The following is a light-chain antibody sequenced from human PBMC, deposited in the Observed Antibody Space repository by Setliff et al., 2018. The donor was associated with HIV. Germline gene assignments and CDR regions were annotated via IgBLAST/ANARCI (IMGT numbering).Light chain of an antibody. V-gene: IGLV2-14*01. CDR3: NSYTSSSTVV. J-gene: IGLJ2*01. Sequence: QSVLAQPASVSGSPGQSITISCTGSTSDVGAYNYVSWYQQHPGKAPKLMIYEVSNRPSGVSSRFSGSKSGNTAPLTISGLQAEDEADYYCNSYTSSSTVVFGGGTKVTVL. CDR2: EVS. CDR1: TSDVGAYNY.